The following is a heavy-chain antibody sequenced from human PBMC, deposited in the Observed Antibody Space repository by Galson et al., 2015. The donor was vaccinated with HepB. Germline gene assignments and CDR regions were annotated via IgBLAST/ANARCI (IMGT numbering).Heavy chain of an antibody. V-gene: IGHV3-74*01. J-gene: IGHJ3*02. Sequence: SLRLSCAASGFTFSSYWIHWVRQAPGKGLVWVSRINSDGSSTSYADSVKGRFTISRDNAKNTLYLQMNSLRAEDTAVYYCARAYYYDSSGSFAFDIWGQGTMVTVSS. CDR3: ARAYYYDSSGSFAFDI. CDR1: GFTFSSYW. CDR2: INSDGSST. D-gene: IGHD3-22*01.